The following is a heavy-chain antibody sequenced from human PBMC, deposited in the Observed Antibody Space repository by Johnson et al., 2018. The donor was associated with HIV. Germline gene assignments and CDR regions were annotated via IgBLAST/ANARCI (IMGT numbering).Heavy chain of an antibody. D-gene: IGHD2-15*01. CDR3: AKCSGRLLDAYVL. Sequence: VQLVESGGGLVQPGGSLRLSCAASGFTFSSYALTWVRQAPGKGLEWVSTISGSGGSTFYADSVKGRFTISRDNSKNTLNLQMNSLRVEDTGVYYCAKCSGRLLDAYVLWGQGISVTGAS. J-gene: IGHJ3*01. V-gene: IGHV3-23*04. CDR1: GFTFSSYA. CDR2: ISGSGGST.